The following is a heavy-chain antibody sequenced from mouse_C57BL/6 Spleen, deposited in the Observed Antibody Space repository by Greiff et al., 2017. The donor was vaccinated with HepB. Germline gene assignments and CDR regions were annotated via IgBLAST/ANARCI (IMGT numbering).Heavy chain of an antibody. D-gene: IGHD1-1*01. CDR3: ARACYYGSSSYYFDY. J-gene: IGHJ2*01. Sequence: VQLQQSGTELVKPGASVKLSCKASGYTFTSYWMHWVKQRPGQGLEWIGNINPSNGGTNYNEKFKSKATLTVDKSSSTAYMQLSSLTSEDSAVYYGARACYYGSSSYYFDYWGQGTTLTVSS. CDR2: INPSNGGT. CDR1: GYTFTSYW. V-gene: IGHV1-53*01.